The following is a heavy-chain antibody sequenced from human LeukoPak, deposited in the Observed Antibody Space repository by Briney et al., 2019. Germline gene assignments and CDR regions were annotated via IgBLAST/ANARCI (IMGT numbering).Heavy chain of an antibody. D-gene: IGHD3-10*01. J-gene: IGHJ4*02. CDR2: INPSGGST. CDR3: ARDGSGSYYTLPLDY. V-gene: IGHV1-46*01. Sequence: ASVKVSCKASGYTFTSYYMHWVRQAPGQGLEWMGIINPSGGSTSYAQKFQGRVTMTRDTSTSTVYMELSSLRSEDTAVYYCARDGSGSYYTLPLDYWGQGTLVTVSS. CDR1: GYTFTSYY.